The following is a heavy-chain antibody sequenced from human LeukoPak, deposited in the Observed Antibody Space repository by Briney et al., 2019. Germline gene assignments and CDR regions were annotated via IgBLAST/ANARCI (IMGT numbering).Heavy chain of an antibody. CDR2: ISASGSST. CDR3: AKHLGWGPSGSNWFDP. V-gene: IGHV3-23*01. CDR1: GFTFSAYA. Sequence: GGSLRLSCVASGFTFSAYAMSWVRQAPGKGLEWVSGISASGSSTYYADSVEGRFTISRDNSKNTLYLQINSLRAEDTAVYYCAKHLGWGPSGSNWFDPWGQGTLVTVSS. J-gene: IGHJ5*02. D-gene: IGHD6-25*01.